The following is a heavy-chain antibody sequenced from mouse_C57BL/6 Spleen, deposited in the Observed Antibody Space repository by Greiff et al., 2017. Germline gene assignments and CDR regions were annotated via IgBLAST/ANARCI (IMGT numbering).Heavy chain of an antibody. CDR3: ARGVWDFDY. CDR1: GFNIKDYY. D-gene: IGHD4-1*01. J-gene: IGHJ2*01. V-gene: IGHV14-2*01. Sequence: VPLKQSGAELVKPGASVKLSCTASGFNIKDYYMHLVKHRTNQGLEWIGRIDPEDGETKYAPKFQGKATITADTSSNTAYLELSSLTSEDTAVYYCARGVWDFDYWGQGTTLTVSS. CDR2: IDPEDGET.